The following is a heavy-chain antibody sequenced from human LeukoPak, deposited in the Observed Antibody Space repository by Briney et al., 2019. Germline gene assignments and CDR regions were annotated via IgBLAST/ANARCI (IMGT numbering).Heavy chain of an antibody. CDR2: IYNSGTT. CDR1: GFTVSSSC. Sequence: GGSLRLSCAASGFTVSSSCMSWVRQAPGKGLEWVPVIYNSGTTYYVDSVKGRFTISGDNSKNTLYLQMNSLRAEDTAVYYCARGGYSSGWLLDYWGQGTLVTVSS. J-gene: IGHJ4*02. CDR3: ARGGYSSGWLLDY. D-gene: IGHD6-19*01. V-gene: IGHV3-66*01.